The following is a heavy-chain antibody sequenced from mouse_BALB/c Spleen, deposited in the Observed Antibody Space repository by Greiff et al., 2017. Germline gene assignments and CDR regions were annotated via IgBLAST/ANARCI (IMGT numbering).Heavy chain of an antibody. J-gene: IGHJ2*01. Sequence: EVQRVESGGGLVQPGGSRKLSCAASGFTFSSFGMHWVRQAPEKGLEWVAYISSGSSTIYYADTVKGRFTISRDNPKNTLFLQMTSLRSEDTAMYYCARDDYSYFDYWGQGTTLTVSS. CDR1: GFTFSSFG. D-gene: IGHD2-4*01. V-gene: IGHV5-17*02. CDR3: ARDDYSYFDY. CDR2: ISSGSSTI.